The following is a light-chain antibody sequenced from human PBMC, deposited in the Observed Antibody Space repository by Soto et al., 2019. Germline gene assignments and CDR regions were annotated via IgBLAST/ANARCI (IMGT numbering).Light chain of an antibody. CDR3: HQYNSFSPWT. CDR2: DAS. V-gene: IGKV1-5*01. Sequence: MTQSPATLSVSPGERVTLSCRASQSLTRNLAWYQQKPGKAPNLLIYDASRLKSGVPSRFSGRGSGTEFTLTITSLQPDDFATYYCHQYNSFSPWTFGQGTKVEVK. J-gene: IGKJ1*01. CDR1: QSLTRN.